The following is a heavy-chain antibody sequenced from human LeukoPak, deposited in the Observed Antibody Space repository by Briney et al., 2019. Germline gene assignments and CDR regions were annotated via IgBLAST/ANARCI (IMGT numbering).Heavy chain of an antibody. Sequence: GGSLRLSCAASGFTFSSYSMNWVRQAPGKGLEWVSSISSTSSYIYYTDSVKGRFTISRDIFENTLYLQMNNLRPEDTAVYYCAKDVSGQAYWGQGTLLTVSS. V-gene: IGHV3-21*01. D-gene: IGHD3-3*01. J-gene: IGHJ4*02. CDR1: GFTFSSYS. CDR2: ISSTSSYI. CDR3: AKDVSGQAY.